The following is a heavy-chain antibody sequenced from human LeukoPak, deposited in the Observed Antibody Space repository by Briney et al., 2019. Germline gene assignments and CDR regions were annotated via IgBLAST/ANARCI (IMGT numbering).Heavy chain of an antibody. D-gene: IGHD3-3*01. V-gene: IGHV3-30*02. Sequence: GGSLRLSCAASGFTFSSYAMSWVRQAPGKGLEWVAFIQYDGVYQYYADSVKGRFTISRDNSKNTLYLQMNSLRAEDTAVYYCAKVKGVGAFWSGYYFDYWGQGTLVTVSA. J-gene: IGHJ4*02. CDR2: IQYDGVYQ. CDR1: GFTFSSYA. CDR3: AKVKGVGAFWSGYYFDY.